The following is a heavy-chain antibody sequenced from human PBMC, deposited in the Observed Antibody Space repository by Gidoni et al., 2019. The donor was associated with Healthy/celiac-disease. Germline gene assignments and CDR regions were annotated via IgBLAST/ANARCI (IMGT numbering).Heavy chain of an antibody. CDR1: GFTFSSYG. J-gene: IGHJ6*02. D-gene: IGHD1-26*01. V-gene: IGHV3-33*01. Sequence: QVQLVESAGGVVQPGRSLRLSCAASGFTFSSYGMHWVRQAPGKGLEWVAVIWYDGSNKYYADSVKGRFTISRDNSKNTLYLQMNGLGAEDTAVYYCARVRPGDYYGMDVWGQGTTVTVSS. CDR3: ARVRPGDYYGMDV. CDR2: IWYDGSNK.